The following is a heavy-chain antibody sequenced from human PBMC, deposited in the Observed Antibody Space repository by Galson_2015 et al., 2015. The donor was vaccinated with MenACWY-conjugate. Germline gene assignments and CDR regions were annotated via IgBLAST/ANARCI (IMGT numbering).Heavy chain of an antibody. D-gene: IGHD3-16*01. J-gene: IGHJ3*01. CDR3: VRQGGDDAFNV. CDR1: GDSISGYY. V-gene: IGHV4-59*08. Sequence: ETLSLTCSVSGDSISGYYWGWIRQPPGKRLEWIGSIYYSGSTTYNPSLTTRVTLSVETSKSQFSLNLTSVTAADTAVYYCVRQGGDDAFNVWGQGTMVAVAS. CDR2: IYYSGST.